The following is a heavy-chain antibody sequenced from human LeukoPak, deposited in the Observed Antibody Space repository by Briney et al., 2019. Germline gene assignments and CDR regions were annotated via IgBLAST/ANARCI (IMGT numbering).Heavy chain of an antibody. J-gene: IGHJ4*02. V-gene: IGHV4-30-4*08. CDR3: STERSTPAVFDY. Sequence: PSQTLSLTCTVSGGSISSGDYYWSWIRQPPGKGLEYIGYIYYSGSTYYNPSLKSRLTISVDTSRNQFSLKLSSVTAADTAVYYCSTERSTPAVFDYWGQGTLVTVSS. CDR1: GGSISSGDYY. CDR2: IYYSGST. D-gene: IGHD2-15*01.